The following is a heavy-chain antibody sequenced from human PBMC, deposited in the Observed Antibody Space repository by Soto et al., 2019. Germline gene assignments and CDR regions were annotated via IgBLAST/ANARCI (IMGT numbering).Heavy chain of an antibody. V-gene: IGHV3-7*01. CDR2: IKQDGRDK. CDR1: GFTFISHY. D-gene: IGHD5-18*01. J-gene: IGHJ3*02. Sequence: DVQLVESGGGLVQPGGSLRLSCAASGFTFISHYISWVRQAPGKGLEWVANIKQDGRDKYYVDSVKGRFTISRDNAKNSVYLQMNSLRVEHTAVYYCARESPIQRDDAFDIWGQGTMVTVSS. CDR3: ARESPIQRDDAFDI.